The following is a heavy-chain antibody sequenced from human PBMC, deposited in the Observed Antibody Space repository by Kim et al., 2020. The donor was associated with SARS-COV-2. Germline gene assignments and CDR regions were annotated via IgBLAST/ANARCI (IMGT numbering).Heavy chain of an antibody. D-gene: IGHD6-19*01. CDR3: ARGDYSSGYEFDC. Sequence: YTPALKNRVNISVETSRNQFSLNLSSVTAADTAVYYGARGDYSSGYEFDCWGQGTLVTVSS. J-gene: IGHJ4*02. V-gene: IGHV4-39*07.